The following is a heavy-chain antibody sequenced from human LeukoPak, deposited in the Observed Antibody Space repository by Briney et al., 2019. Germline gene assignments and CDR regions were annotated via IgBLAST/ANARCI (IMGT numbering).Heavy chain of an antibody. CDR2: ISAYNGNT. J-gene: IGHJ4*02. Sequence: GASVTVSCKASGYTFTSYGISWVRQAPGQGLEGMGWISAYNGNTNYAQKLQGRVTMTTDTSTSTAYMELRSLRSDDTAVYYCASGLWQWPPGYWGQGTLVTVSS. V-gene: IGHV1-18*01. D-gene: IGHD6-19*01. CDR3: ASGLWQWPPGY. CDR1: GYTFTSYG.